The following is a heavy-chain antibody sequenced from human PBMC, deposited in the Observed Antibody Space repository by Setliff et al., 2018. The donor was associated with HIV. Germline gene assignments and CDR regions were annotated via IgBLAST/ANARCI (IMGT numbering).Heavy chain of an antibody. CDR1: GGSISSNSYY. CDR3: ARRGADSYYPRPLDV. J-gene: IGHJ6*04. D-gene: IGHD3-10*01. CDR2: IYYSGST. V-gene: IGHV4-39*07. Sequence: SETLSLTCTVSGGSISSNSYYWGWFRQPPGKGLEWIGSIYYSGSTYYTPSLKSRVTISVDTSKNQFSLKLSSVTAADTAVYYCARRGADSYYPRPLDVWGKGTTVTVSS.